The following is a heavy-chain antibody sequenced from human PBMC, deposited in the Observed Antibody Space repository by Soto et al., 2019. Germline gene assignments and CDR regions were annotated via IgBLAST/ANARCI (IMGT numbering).Heavy chain of an antibody. V-gene: IGHV1-46*01. D-gene: IGHD3-22*01. CDR1: GYTFTGYY. J-gene: IGHJ6*02. Sequence: ASVKVSCKASGYTFTGYYMHWVRQAPGQGLEWMGIINPSGGSTSYAQKFQGRVTMTRDTSTSTVYMELSSLRSEDTAVYYCARVPRDMSSGFYGMDVWGQGTTVTV. CDR3: ARVPRDMSSGFYGMDV. CDR2: INPSGGST.